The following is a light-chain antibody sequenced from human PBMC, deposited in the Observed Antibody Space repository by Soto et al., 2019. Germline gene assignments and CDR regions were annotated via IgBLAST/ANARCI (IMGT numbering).Light chain of an antibody. Sequence: DIQMTQSPSSLAASVGARVTITCRASQSISTYLNWYQQKPGKAPKVLIFDASRLQSGVASRSSGSGSGTDFTLTISSLQPEDSATYYCQQSYSAPWTFGQGTKVQVK. CDR2: DAS. CDR3: QQSYSAPWT. J-gene: IGKJ1*01. V-gene: IGKV1-39*01. CDR1: QSISTY.